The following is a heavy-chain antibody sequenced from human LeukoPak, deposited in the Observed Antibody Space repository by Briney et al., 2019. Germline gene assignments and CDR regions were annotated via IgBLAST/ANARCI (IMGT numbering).Heavy chain of an antibody. J-gene: IGHJ3*02. V-gene: IGHV3-64D*09. CDR2: ISNNGGST. CDR3: VSGAICSNYVRCAFDI. Sequence: GGSLRLSCSVSGFTLTTFALHWVRQAPGKGLEYVPGISNNGGSTYYADSVKGRFTISRDNSKNTLDLQMSSLRAEDTAVYYCVSGAICSNYVRCAFDIWGQGTMDTVSS. CDR1: GFTLTTFA. D-gene: IGHD4-11*01.